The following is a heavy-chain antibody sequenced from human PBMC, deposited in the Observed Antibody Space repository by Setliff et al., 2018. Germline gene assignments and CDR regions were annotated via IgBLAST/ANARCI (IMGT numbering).Heavy chain of an antibody. J-gene: IGHJ5*02. CDR1: GGSITSYY. CDR3: AAVGIDAGGGWFDP. Sequence: SETLSLTCTVSGGSITSYYWSWIRQPPGRGLEWIGFMDYSAITNYNPSLKSRVTMSVDTSNNQFSLKLSSATAADTAVYFCAAVGIDAGGGWFDPWGHGIPVTVSS. D-gene: IGHD1-26*01. CDR2: MDYSAIT. V-gene: IGHV4-59*01.